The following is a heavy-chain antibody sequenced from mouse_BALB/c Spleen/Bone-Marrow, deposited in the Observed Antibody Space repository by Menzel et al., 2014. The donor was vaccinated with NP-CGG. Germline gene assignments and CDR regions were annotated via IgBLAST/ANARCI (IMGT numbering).Heavy chain of an antibody. CDR3: AREGIHYPFAY. V-gene: IGHV1-39*01. CDR2: IDPYYGGT. J-gene: IGHJ3*01. Sequence: HLVESGPELEKPGASVKTSCKASGYSFTAYNMNWVKQSNGKSLEWIGNIDPYYGGTSYNQRFKGKATLTVDKSSSTAYMQLKSLTSEDSAVYYCAREGIHYPFAYWGQGTLVTVSA. D-gene: IGHD1-2*01. CDR1: GYSFTAYN.